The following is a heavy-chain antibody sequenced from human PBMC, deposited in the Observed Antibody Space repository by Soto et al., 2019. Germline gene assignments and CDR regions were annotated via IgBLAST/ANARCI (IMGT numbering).Heavy chain of an antibody. J-gene: IGHJ5*02. V-gene: IGHV4-34*01. CDR2: INHSGST. CDR3: ARGEPCSSTSCLSVDWFYP. CDR1: GGSFSGYY. Sequence: QVQLQQWGAGLLKPSETLSLTCAVYGGSFSGYYWSWIRQPPGKGLEWIGEINHSGSTNYNPSLTSRVTISGDTSKNQFSLKRISVTAADTAVYYCARGEPCSSTSCLSVDWFYPWGQGTLVTVSS. D-gene: IGHD2-2*01.